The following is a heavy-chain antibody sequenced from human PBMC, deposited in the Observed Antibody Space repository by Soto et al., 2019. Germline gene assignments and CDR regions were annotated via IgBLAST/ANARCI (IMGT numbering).Heavy chain of an antibody. CDR1: GGSISSYY. V-gene: IGHV4-59*01. CDR2: ISYSGST. CDR3: ARDALGYCSSTSCWQGAFDI. D-gene: IGHD2-2*01. J-gene: IGHJ3*02. Sequence: SETLSLTCTVSGGSISSYYWSWIRQPPGKGLEWIGDISYSGSTNYNPSLKSRVTISVDTSKNQFSLKLSSVTAADTAVYYCARDALGYCSSTSCWQGAFDIWGQGTMVTVSS.